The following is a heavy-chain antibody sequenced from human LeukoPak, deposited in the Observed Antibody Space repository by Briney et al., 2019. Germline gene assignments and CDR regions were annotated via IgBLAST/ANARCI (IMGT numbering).Heavy chain of an antibody. CDR1: GYTFTSYG. Sequence: ASVKVSCKASGYTFTSYGISWVRQAPGQGLEWMGWISAYNGNTNYAQKLQGRVPMNTDTSTRTAYMELRSLRSDDTAVYYCARMVAATFGDYWGQGTLVTVSS. CDR2: ISAYNGNT. D-gene: IGHD2-15*01. CDR3: ARMVAATFGDY. V-gene: IGHV1-18*04. J-gene: IGHJ4*02.